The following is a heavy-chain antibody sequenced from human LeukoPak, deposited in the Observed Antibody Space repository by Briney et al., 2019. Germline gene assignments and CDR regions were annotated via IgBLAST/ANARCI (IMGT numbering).Heavy chain of an antibody. CDR3: ARALEYCSSTSCYGGVTNWFDP. CDR2: IYTSGST. J-gene: IGHJ5*02. V-gene: IGHV4-4*07. CDR1: GGSISSYY. D-gene: IGHD2-2*01. Sequence: PSETLSLTCAVSGGSISSYYWSWIRQPAGKGLEWIGRIYTSGSTNYDPSLKSRVTMSVDTSKNQFPLKLSSVTAADTAVYYCARALEYCSSTSCYGGVTNWFDPWGQGTLVTVSS.